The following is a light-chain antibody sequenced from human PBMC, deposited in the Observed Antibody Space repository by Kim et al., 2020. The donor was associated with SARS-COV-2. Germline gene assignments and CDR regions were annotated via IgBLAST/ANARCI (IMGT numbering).Light chain of an antibody. J-gene: IGLJ2*01. CDR3: ASYGGSNNLI. CDR1: SSDIGGYDY. CDR2: NVN. Sequence: QSALTQPPSASGSLGQSVTISCTGTSSDIGGYDYVSWYQQYPGKTPKIIISNVNKRPSGVTDRFSGSKSGNTASLTVSGLQAEDGAVYYCASYGGSNNLIFGGGTQLTVL. V-gene: IGLV2-8*01.